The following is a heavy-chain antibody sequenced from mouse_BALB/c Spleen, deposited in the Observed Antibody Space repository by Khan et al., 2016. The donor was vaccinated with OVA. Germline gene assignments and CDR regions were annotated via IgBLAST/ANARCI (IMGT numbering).Heavy chain of an antibody. D-gene: IGHD3-3*01. V-gene: IGHV3-2*02. CDR1: GFSITSDYA. CDR2: ISYSGRT. J-gene: IGHJ3*01. Sequence: EVQLQESGPGLVKPSQSLSLTCTVTGFSITSDYAWNWIRQFPGNKLEWMGFISYSGRTSYTPSLKGRISITRETSKNQYFLQLNSVTTEDTATYDCAGGRAYWGQGTLVTVSA. CDR3: AGGRAY.